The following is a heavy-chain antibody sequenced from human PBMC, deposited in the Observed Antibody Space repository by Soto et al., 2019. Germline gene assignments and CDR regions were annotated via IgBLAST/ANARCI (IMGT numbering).Heavy chain of an antibody. CDR1: GGSISSSNW. J-gene: IGHJ3*02. V-gene: IGHV4-4*02. CDR3: VVTASPPLDPFDI. CDR2: IYHSGST. Sequence: QVQLQESGPGLVKPSGSLSLTCAVSGGSISSSNWWSWVRQPPGKGLEWIGEIYHSGSTNYNPSLKSRVTISLDKSKNQFSLKLSSVTAADTAVYYCVVTASPPLDPFDIWGQGTMVTVSS. D-gene: IGHD2-21*02.